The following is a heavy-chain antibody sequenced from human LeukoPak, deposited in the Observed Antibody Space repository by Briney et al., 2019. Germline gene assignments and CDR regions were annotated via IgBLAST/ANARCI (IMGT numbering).Heavy chain of an antibody. CDR3: ARAGYCSGGSCYGSDY. J-gene: IGHJ4*02. CDR2: IWYDGSIQ. D-gene: IGHD2-15*01. V-gene: IGHV3-33*01. Sequence: GGSLRLSCAASGXTFSSYGMHWVRQAPGKGLEWVAAIWYDGSIQYYADSVKGRFTISRDNSKNTLYLQMDSLRAEDTAVYYCARAGYCSGGSCYGSDYWGQGTLVSVSS. CDR1: GXTFSSYG.